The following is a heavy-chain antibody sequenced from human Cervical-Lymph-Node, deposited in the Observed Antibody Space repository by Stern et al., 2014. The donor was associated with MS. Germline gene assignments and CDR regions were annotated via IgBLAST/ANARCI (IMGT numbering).Heavy chain of an antibody. CDR3: ARDRSSGWTGELDY. CDR1: GFTFSTYG. CDR2: IHYDGNKR. Sequence: VQLLESGGGVVQPGTSLRLSCAASGFTFSTYGVHWVRQAPGKGLEWVAVIHYDGNKRYYGDSVKGRLTISRDNSKNTLYLQMDSLRAEDTAVYYCARDRSSGWTGELDYWGQGTLVIVSS. V-gene: IGHV3-33*01. J-gene: IGHJ4*02. D-gene: IGHD6-19*01.